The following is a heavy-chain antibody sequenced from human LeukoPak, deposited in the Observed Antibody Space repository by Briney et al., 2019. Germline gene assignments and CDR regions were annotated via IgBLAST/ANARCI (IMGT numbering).Heavy chain of an antibody. Sequence: GASVKVSCKASGGTFSSYTISWVRQAPGQGLEWMGRITPILGIANYAQKFQGRVTITADKSTSTAYMELSSLRSEDTAVYYCARDSLAGVAAPFDYWGQGTLVTVSS. CDR1: GGTFSSYT. CDR2: ITPILGIA. D-gene: IGHD6-13*01. J-gene: IGHJ4*02. V-gene: IGHV1-69*04. CDR3: ARDSLAGVAAPFDY.